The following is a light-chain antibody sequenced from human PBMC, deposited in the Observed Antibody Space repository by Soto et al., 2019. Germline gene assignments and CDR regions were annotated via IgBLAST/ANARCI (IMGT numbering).Light chain of an antibody. J-gene: IGLJ1*01. Sequence: QSVLTQPPSASGTPGQRVTISCSGSSSNIGRNTVNWYQQVPGTAPKLLIYNNNQRPSGVPDRFSGSKSGTPASLAIIGLQSEDEADYYCAAWDDGLNGSVFGAGTKLTVL. CDR2: NNN. CDR3: AAWDDGLNGSV. V-gene: IGLV1-44*01. CDR1: SSNIGRNT.